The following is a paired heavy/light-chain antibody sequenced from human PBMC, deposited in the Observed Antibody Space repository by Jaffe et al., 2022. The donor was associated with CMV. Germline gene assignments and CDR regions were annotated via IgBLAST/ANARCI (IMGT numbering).Heavy chain of an antibody. Sequence: QVQLVQSGAEVKKPGASVKVSCKASGYTFTSYGISWVRQAPGQGLEWMGWISAYNGNTNYAQKLQGRVTMTTDTSTSTAYMELRSLRSDDTAVYYCARDRVYYYDSSGYYRHYYYYGMDVWGQGTTVTVSS. D-gene: IGHD3-22*01. CDR2: ISAYNGNT. CDR1: GYTFTSYG. V-gene: IGHV1-18*01. CDR3: ARDRVYYYDSSGYYRHYYYYGMDV. J-gene: IGHJ6*02.
Light chain of an antibody. V-gene: IGKV3-20*01. CDR1: QSVSSSY. J-gene: IGKJ1*01. CDR3: QQYGSPWT. Sequence: EIVLTQSPGTLSLSPGERATLSCRASQSVSSSYLAWYQQKPGQAPRLLIYGASSRATGIPDRFSGSGSGTDFTLTISRLEPEDFAVYYCQQYGSPWTFGQGTKVEIK. CDR2: GAS.